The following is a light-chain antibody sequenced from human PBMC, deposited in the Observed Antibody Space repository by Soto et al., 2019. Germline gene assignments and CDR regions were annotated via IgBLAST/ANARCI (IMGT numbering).Light chain of an antibody. V-gene: IGKV3-20*01. CDR2: GAS. CDR3: QQYDSSPLT. CDR1: QSVSSSY. J-gene: IGKJ4*01. Sequence: EIVLTQSPGTLSLSPGERATLSCRASQSVSSSYVAWYQQKPGQAPRLLIYGASIRATGIPDWFSGSGSGTDFTLTISRLEPEEFAVYYCQQYDSSPLTFGGGTKVEIK.